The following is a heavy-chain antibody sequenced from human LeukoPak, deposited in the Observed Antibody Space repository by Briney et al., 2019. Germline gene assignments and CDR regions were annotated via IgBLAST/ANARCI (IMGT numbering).Heavy chain of an antibody. D-gene: IGHD2-21*01. CDR1: GYTFTSYG. CDR2: ISAYNGNT. J-gene: IGHJ3*02. V-gene: IGHV1-18*01. CDR3: ATLKIVVVIANDAFDI. Sequence: ASVKVSCKASGYTFTSYGISWVRQAPGQGLEWMGWISAYNGNTNYAQKLQGRVTMTTDTSTSTAYMELRSLRSEDTAVYYCATLKIVVVIANDAFDIWGQGTMVTVSS.